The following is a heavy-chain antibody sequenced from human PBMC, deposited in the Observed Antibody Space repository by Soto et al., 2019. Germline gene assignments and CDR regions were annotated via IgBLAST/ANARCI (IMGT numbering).Heavy chain of an antibody. V-gene: IGHV4-34*01. Sequence: QVQLQQWGAGLLKPSETLSLTCAVYGGSFSGYFWNWIRQSPGKGLEWIGEINHSGSTNYNPSLKSSVTMSVDTSKNQFSLRLSSVTAADTAVYYCARGNKKKYFYDYGMDVWGRGTAVTVCS. CDR3: ARGNKKKYFYDYGMDV. J-gene: IGHJ6*02. CDR1: GGSFSGYF. D-gene: IGHD3-9*01. CDR2: INHSGST.